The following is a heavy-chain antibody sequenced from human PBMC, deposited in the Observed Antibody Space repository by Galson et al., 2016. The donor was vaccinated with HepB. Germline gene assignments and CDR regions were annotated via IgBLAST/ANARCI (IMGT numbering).Heavy chain of an antibody. V-gene: IGHV4-39*01. J-gene: IGHJ4*02. CDR3: SRQGVVLISRLDY. CDR2: IYFSGTT. CDR1: GGSMNSRNTF. D-gene: IGHD3-22*01. Sequence: SETLSLTCTVSGGSMNSRNTFWGWIRQSPGKGLEWIGSIYFSGTTHYNPALKSRVLISADVSRNQFSLKLNSVTATDSAVYYCSRQGVVLISRLDYWGQGILVTVSS.